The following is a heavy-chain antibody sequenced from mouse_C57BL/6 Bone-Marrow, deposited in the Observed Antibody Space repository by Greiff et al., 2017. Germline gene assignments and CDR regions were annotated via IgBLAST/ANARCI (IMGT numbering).Heavy chain of an antibody. CDR3: ARDDYDWFAY. V-gene: IGHV1-64*01. Sequence: VQLQQSGAELVKPGASVKLSCKASGYTFTSYWMHWVKQRPGQGLEWLGMIQPNSGSTNYNEKFKSKATLTVEQSSSTAYMQHSSLTSEDSAVNYCARDDYDWFAYWGQGTLVTVSA. D-gene: IGHD2-4*01. CDR1: GYTFTSYW. J-gene: IGHJ3*01. CDR2: IQPNSGST.